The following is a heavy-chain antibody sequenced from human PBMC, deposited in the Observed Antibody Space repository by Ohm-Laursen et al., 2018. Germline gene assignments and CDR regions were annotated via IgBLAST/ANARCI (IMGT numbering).Heavy chain of an antibody. CDR3: AREIIGYDSSGYESPGYYFDY. CDR1: GYTFTGYY. CDR2: IIPIFGTA. J-gene: IGHJ4*02. Sequence: GATVKISCKASGYTFTGYYMHWVRQAPGQGLEWMGGIIPIFGTANYAQKFQGRVTITADESTSTAYMELSSLRSEDTAVYYCAREIIGYDSSGYESPGYYFDYWGQGTLVTVSS. D-gene: IGHD3-22*01. V-gene: IGHV1-69*13.